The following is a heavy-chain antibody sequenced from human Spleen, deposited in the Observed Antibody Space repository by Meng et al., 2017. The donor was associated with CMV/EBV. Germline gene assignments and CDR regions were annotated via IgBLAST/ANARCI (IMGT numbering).Heavy chain of an antibody. J-gene: IGHJ4*02. Sequence: VQLQESGPGLVKPSAPLSLTCTVSGGSISSYYWSWIRQPAGKGLEWIGRIYTSGSTNYNPSLKSRVTISVDTSKNQFSLKLSSVTAADTAVYYCARGRYSYGSFDYWGQGTLVTVSS. CDR1: GGSISSYY. CDR3: ARGRYSYGSFDY. V-gene: IGHV4-4*07. D-gene: IGHD5-18*01. CDR2: IYTSGST.